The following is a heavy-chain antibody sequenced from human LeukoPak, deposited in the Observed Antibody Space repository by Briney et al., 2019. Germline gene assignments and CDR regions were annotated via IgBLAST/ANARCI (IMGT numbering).Heavy chain of an antibody. CDR2: ISSSGSTI. CDR1: GFTFSDYY. J-gene: IGHJ4*02. CDR3: ARDLDIVATKYYFDY. D-gene: IGHD5-12*01. Sequence: GGSLRLSCAASGFTFSDYYMSWVRQAPGKGLEGVAYISSSGSTIYYADAVKGRFTISRDNAKNSLYLQMNSLRAEDTAVYYCARDLDIVATKYYFDYWGQGTLVTVSS. V-gene: IGHV3-11*01.